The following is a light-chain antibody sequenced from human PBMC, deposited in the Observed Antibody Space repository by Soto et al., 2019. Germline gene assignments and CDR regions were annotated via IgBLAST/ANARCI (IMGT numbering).Light chain of an antibody. V-gene: IGKV3-11*01. J-gene: IGKJ4*01. CDR2: DAS. CDR3: QQRSNWPPVT. CDR1: QSVSSY. Sequence: EIVLTQSPATLSLSPGERATLSCRASQSVSSYLAWYQQKPGQAPRLLIYDASNRATGIPARFSGGGSGTDFTLTISSLEPEDFAVYYCQQRSNWPPVTLGGGTKVEIK.